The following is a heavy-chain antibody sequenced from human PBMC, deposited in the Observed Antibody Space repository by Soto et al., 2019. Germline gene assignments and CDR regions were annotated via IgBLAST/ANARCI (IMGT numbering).Heavy chain of an antibody. V-gene: IGHV3-23*01. CDR2: ISCSGGST. CDR3: AKDHNGLDP. CDR1: GFTFSSYA. J-gene: IGHJ5*02. Sequence: RGSLRLSCAASGFTFSSYAMSWVRQAPGKGLEWVSAISCSGGSTYYADSVKGRFTISRENSKNTLYLQINSLRAEDTAVYYCAKDHNGLDPCGQGSLVTVAS.